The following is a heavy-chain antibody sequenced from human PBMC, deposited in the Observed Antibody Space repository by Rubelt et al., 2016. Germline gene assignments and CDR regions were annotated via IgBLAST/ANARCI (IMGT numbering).Heavy chain of an antibody. CDR2: IHDSGTT. Sequence: QVQLQRWGAGLLKPSETLSLTCAVYGGSFSGYSWTWFRQSPGKGLEWVGSIHDSGTTYYNPSLKSRVTISVDPSRNQCTRKLTCVTAADTAVYYCARQSGYGDQINYWGQGTLVTVSS. CDR3: ARQSGYGDQINY. CDR1: GGSFSGYS. J-gene: IGHJ4*02. V-gene: IGHV4-34*01. D-gene: IGHD4-17*01.